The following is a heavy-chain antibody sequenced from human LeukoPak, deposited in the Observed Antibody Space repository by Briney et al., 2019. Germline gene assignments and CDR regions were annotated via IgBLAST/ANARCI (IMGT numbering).Heavy chain of an antibody. CDR2: INHSGST. CDR3: ARAKGIVVVPAPARRALLYFDY. D-gene: IGHD2-2*01. V-gene: IGHV4-34*01. Sequence: PSETLSLTCTVSGGSISGYYWSWIRQPPGKGLEWIGEINHSGSTNYNPSLKSRVTISVDTSKNQFSLKLSSVTAADTAVYYCARAKGIVVVPAPARRALLYFDYWGQGTLVTVSS. CDR1: GGSISGYY. J-gene: IGHJ4*02.